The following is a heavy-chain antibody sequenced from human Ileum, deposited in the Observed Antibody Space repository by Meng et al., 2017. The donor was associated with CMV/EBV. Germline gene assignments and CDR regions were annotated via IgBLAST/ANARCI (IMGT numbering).Heavy chain of an antibody. CDR2: INPNSGGT. CDR1: YTFTGYY. V-gene: IGHV1-2*02. CDR3: ARGLGYSSSSPNNWFDP. D-gene: IGHD6-6*01. Sequence: YTFTGYYMHWVRQAPGQGLEWMGWINPNSGGTNYAQKFQDRVTMTRDTSISTAYMELSRLRSDDTAVYYCARGLGYSSSSPNNWFDPWGQGTLVTVSS. J-gene: IGHJ5*02.